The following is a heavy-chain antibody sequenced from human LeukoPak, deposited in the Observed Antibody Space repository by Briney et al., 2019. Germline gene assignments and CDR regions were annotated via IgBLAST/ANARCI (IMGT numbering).Heavy chain of an antibody. CDR1: GFTVISNY. CDR3: ARWWPRGHFDY. D-gene: IGHD2-15*01. V-gene: IGHV3-53*01. Sequence: PGGSLRLSCAASGFTVISNYMSWVRQAPGKGLEGVSVIYIGGNTNYADSVKGRFATSRDNSKNTPFLQMNSLRAEDTAVYYCARWWPRGHFDYWGQGTLVTVSS. J-gene: IGHJ4*02. CDR2: IYIGGNT.